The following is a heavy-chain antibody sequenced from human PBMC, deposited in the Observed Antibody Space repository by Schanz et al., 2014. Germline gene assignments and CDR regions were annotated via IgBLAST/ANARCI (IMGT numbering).Heavy chain of an antibody. CDR1: GFTFSNFG. CDR3: ARLATSKSRLGDAVDI. Sequence: QVQLVESGGGVVQPGRSLRLSCAASGFTFSNFGLHWVRQAPGKGLNWVAVISSDGTNKYYADSVQGRFTLSKDFSKDTLQLQLTSLSPEDTAVYYCARLATSKSRLGDAVDIWGQGTMVTVSS. D-gene: IGHD6-6*01. J-gene: IGHJ3*02. CDR2: ISSDGTNK. V-gene: IGHV3-30*03.